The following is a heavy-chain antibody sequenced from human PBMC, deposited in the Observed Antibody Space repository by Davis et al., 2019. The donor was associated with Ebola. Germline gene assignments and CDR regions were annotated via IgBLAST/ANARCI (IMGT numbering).Heavy chain of an antibody. J-gene: IGHJ5*02. CDR2: IIPMFGTP. CDR1: GGTFRTSA. V-gene: IGHV1-69*06. Sequence: AASVKVSCKASGGTFRTSAISWVRQAPGQGLEWMGGIIPMFGTPNYAQKFHGRVTITADKSTSTAYMELSSLRSEDTAVYYCARDDFWSGSHWFDPWGQGTLVTVSS. CDR3: ARDDFWSGSHWFDP. D-gene: IGHD3-3*01.